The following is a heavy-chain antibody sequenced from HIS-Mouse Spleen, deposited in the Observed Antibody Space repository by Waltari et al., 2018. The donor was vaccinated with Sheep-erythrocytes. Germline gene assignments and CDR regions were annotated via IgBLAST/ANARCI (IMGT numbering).Heavy chain of an antibody. Sequence: QVPLVESGGCVVEPGRSMSRSCAASGYTFSSYGRHRVRRAPGKGVEWVAVLSYDGSNKYYAASVKGRFTISRDNSKNTLYLQMNSLRAEDTAVYYCAKVRTVNYWYFDLWGRGTLVTVSS. CDR1: GYTFSSYG. CDR3: AKVRTVNYWYFDL. J-gene: IGHJ2*01. D-gene: IGHD1-1*01. V-gene: IGHV3-30*18. CDR2: LSYDGSNK.